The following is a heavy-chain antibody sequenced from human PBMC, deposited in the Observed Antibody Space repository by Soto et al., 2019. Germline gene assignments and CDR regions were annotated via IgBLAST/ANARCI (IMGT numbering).Heavy chain of an antibody. CDR1: GYTFNSYY. V-gene: IGHV1-46*02. Sequence: ASVKVSCKASGYTFNSYYMNWVRQAPGQGLEWMGIINPNSGSTTYAQKFQGRVTMTRDTSTRTVNMELSSLTSEDTAVYYCEREVGSHAFDIWGQGKKVTVSS. D-gene: IGHD1-26*01. CDR2: INPNSGST. CDR3: EREVGSHAFDI. J-gene: IGHJ3*02.